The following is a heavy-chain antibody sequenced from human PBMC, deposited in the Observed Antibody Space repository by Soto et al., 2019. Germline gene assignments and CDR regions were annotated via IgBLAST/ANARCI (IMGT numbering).Heavy chain of an antibody. CDR1: GFTFSSYG. V-gene: IGHV3-30*18. CDR2: ISYDGSNK. J-gene: IGHJ4*02. CDR3: AKAKGPYYDILTGYSRDY. D-gene: IGHD3-9*01. Sequence: QVQLVESGGGVVQPGRSLRLSCAASGFTFSSYGMHWVRQAPGKGLEWVAVISYDGSNKYYADSVKGRFTISRDNSKNTLYLQMNSVRAEDTAVYYCAKAKGPYYDILTGYSRDYWGQGTLVTVSS.